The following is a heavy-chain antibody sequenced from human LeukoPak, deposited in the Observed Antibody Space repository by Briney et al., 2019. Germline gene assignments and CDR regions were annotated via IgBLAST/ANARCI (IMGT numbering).Heavy chain of an antibody. CDR1: GFTFSSYS. CDR3: ARDHDVVVPAAILVPDY. V-gene: IGHV3-21*01. J-gene: IGHJ4*02. Sequence: GGSLGLSCAASGFTFSSYSMNWVRQAPGKGLEWVSSISSSSSYIYYADSVKGRFTISRDNAKNSLYLQMNSLRAEDTAVYYCARDHDVVVPAAILVPDYWGQGTLVTVSS. D-gene: IGHD2-2*02. CDR2: ISSSSSYI.